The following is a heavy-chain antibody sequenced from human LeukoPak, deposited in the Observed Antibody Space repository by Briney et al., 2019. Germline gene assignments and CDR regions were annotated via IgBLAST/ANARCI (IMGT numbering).Heavy chain of an antibody. J-gene: IGHJ3*02. V-gene: IGHV3-74*01. Sequence: GGSLRLSCAASGFTFSSSWMHWVRQAPGKGLVWVSRINTDGSNTIYADSVKGRFTISRDNAKNTLYLQMNSLRAEDTAVYYCARHRQDGFDIWGQGTMVTVSS. CDR1: GFTFSSSW. CDR2: INTDGSNT. D-gene: IGHD3-16*02. CDR3: ARHRQDGFDI.